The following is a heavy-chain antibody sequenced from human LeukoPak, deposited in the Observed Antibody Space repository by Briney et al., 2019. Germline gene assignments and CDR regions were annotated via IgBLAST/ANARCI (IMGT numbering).Heavy chain of an antibody. Sequence: PSETLSLTCAVYGGSFSGYYWSWIRQPPGKGLEWIGEINHSGSTNYNPSLKSRVTISVDTSKNQFSLRLSSVTAADTAVYYCARDGVSNDWFDPWGQGTLVTVSS. J-gene: IGHJ5*02. D-gene: IGHD3-10*01. V-gene: IGHV4-34*01. CDR3: ARDGVSNDWFDP. CDR1: GGSFSGYY. CDR2: INHSGST.